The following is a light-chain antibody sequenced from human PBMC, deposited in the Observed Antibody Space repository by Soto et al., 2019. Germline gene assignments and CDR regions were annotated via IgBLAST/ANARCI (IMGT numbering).Light chain of an antibody. CDR3: QQYHSDPLT. CDR1: QSISAW. CDR2: KAS. Sequence: DIQMTQSPSTLSASVGERVTITCRASQSISAWLAWYQQKPGKAPKLLIYKASNVESGVPSRFSGSGSGTEFTLTISSLQPDDFATYYCQQYHSDPLTFCQGIRLE. V-gene: IGKV1-5*03. J-gene: IGKJ5*01.